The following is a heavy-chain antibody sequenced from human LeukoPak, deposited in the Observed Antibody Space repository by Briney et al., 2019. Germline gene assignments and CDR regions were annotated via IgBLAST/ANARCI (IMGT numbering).Heavy chain of an antibody. CDR1: GGSISSYC. Sequence: SETLSLTCTVSGGSISSYCWSWIRQPAGKGLEWIGRICASGSTNYHPSLKSRVTMSVDTSKNQFSLKLSSVTAADTAVYYCARVRIAVAGTYFYYMDVWGKGTTVTVSS. V-gene: IGHV4-4*07. CDR3: ARVRIAVAGTYFYYMDV. CDR2: ICASGST. J-gene: IGHJ6*03. D-gene: IGHD6-19*01.